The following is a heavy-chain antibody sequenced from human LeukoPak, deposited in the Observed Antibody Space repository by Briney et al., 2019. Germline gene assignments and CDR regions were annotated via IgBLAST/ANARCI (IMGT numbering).Heavy chain of an antibody. Sequence: ASVKVSCKASGCTFTGYYMHWVRQAPGQGLEWMGWINPNSGGTNYAQKFQGRVTMTRDTSIGTAYMELSRLRSDDTAVYYCALRSSWYPNQNGYWGQGTLVTVSS. CDR3: ALRSSWYPNQNGY. D-gene: IGHD6-13*01. CDR1: GCTFTGYY. J-gene: IGHJ4*02. V-gene: IGHV1-2*02. CDR2: INPNSGGT.